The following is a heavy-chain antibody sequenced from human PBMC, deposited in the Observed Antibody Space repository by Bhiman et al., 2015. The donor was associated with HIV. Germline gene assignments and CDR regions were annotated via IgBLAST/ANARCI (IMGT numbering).Heavy chain of an antibody. CDR2: IHYYGRNK. V-gene: IGHV3-30*02. J-gene: IGHJ4*02. Sequence: QVQVVESGGGVVQPGGSLRLSCVASGFTFSNYGMHWVRQAPGKGLEWVAFIHYYGRNKYYADSVKGRFTISRDNSKNTLYLQMNSLRREDTAVYYCANSLPVAATPFDYWGQGTLVTVSS. D-gene: IGHD6-19*01. CDR1: GFTFSNYG. CDR3: ANSLPVAATPFDY.